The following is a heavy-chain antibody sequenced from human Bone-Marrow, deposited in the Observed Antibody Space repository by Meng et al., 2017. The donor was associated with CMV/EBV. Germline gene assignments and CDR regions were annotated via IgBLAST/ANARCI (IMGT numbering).Heavy chain of an antibody. Sequence: GGSLRLSCAASGFTFSSYAMHWVRQAPGKGLEWVSLITYDGSNKNYADSVKGRFTISRDNSKNTLYLQMNSLRAEDTAVYYCASDTRGWRTTSCHYALDVWGQGTTVTV. V-gene: IGHV3-30*04. D-gene: IGHD2-2*01. CDR3: ASDTRGWRTTSCHYALDV. J-gene: IGHJ3*01. CDR2: ITYDGSNK. CDR1: GFTFSSYA.